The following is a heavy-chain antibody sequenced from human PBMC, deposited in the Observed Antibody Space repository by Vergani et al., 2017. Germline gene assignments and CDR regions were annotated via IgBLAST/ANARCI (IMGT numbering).Heavy chain of an antibody. CDR2: IYKGGSS. D-gene: IGHD6-19*01. CDR3: ARDRGYSTGWYSAFDI. J-gene: IGHJ3*02. V-gene: IGHV4-59*01. CDR1: GGSISDYY. Sequence: QVQLQESCPGLVKSSETLSLTCTVSGGSISDYYWNWLRQPPGEGLEWIGYIYKGGSSTYNPSLKGRVTISADTSKNQFSLKLTSVTAADTALYYCARDRGYSTGWYSAFDIWGQGTMVTVSS.